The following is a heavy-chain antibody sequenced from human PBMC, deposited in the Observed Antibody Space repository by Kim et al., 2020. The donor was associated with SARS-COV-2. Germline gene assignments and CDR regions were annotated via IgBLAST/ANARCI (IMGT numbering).Heavy chain of an antibody. CDR2: ST. CDR3: ARAQYGRFDP. D-gene: IGHD3-10*01. J-gene: IGHJ5*02. V-gene: IGHV3-53*01. Sequence: STYYADPVKGRFTISRDNSKNTLYLQMNSLRAEDTAVYYCARAQYGRFDPWGQGTLVTVSS.